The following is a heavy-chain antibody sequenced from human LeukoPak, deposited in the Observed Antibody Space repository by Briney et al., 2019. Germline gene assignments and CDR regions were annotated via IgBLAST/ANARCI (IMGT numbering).Heavy chain of an antibody. V-gene: IGHV3-23*01. J-gene: IGHJ4*02. D-gene: IGHD3-16*02. CDR2: ISGSGVNT. CDR3: AKDRSREGVIENYFDY. Sequence: ETLSLTCSVSGYSISSGLYWGWIRQPPGKGLEWVSAISGSGVNTYYADSVKGRFTISRDNSKNTLYLQMNSLRAEDTAVYYCAKDRSREGVIENYFDYWGQGTLVTVSS. CDR1: GYSISSGLY.